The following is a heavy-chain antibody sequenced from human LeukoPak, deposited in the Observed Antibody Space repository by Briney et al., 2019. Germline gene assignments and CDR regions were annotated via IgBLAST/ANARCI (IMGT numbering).Heavy chain of an antibody. V-gene: IGHV3-9*01. CDR2: ISWNSGSI. Sequence: PGRSLRLSCAAHGFTFDDYAMHWVRQARGKGLEWVSGISWNSGSIGYADSVKGRFTISRDNAKNSLYLQMNSLRAEDTALYYCAKVASAFDIWGQGTMVTVSS. CDR3: AKVASAFDI. CDR1: GFTFDDYA. J-gene: IGHJ3*02.